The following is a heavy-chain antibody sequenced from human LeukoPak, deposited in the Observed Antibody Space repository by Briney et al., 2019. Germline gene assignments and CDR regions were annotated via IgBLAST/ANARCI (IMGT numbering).Heavy chain of an antibody. D-gene: IGHD6-19*01. CDR3: ARGGPSRGTGFYYFDY. V-gene: IGHV1-2*02. Sequence: ASVKVSCKASGYTFTGYYMHWVRQAPGQVLEWMGWINPNNGGTNYAQKFQGRVTMTRDTSISIVYMELSRLRSDDTAVYYCARGGPSRGTGFYYFDYWGQGTLVTVSS. CDR1: GYTFTGYY. CDR2: INPNNGGT. J-gene: IGHJ4*02.